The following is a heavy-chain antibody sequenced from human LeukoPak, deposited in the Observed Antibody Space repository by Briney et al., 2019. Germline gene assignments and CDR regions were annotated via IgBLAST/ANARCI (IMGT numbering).Heavy chain of an antibody. Sequence: GRSLRLSCAASGFTLDDYGMHWVRHAPGKGLEWVSGISLSSLRIVYPHSVKGRFTISRDNPKNSLYLQMNSLRAEDTALYYCARDNDQYSGYDSGLFDYWGQGTLVTVSS. V-gene: IGHV3-9*01. D-gene: IGHD5-12*01. CDR3: ARDNDQYSGYDSGLFDY. J-gene: IGHJ4*02. CDR1: GFTLDDYG. CDR2: ISLSSLRI.